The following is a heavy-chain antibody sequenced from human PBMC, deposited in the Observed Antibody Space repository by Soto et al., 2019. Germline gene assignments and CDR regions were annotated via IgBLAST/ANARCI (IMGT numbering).Heavy chain of an antibody. Sequence: QLQLQESGSGLVKPSQTLSLTCAVSGGSISSGGYSWSWIRQPPGKGLEWIGYIDHSGSTYYNPSLKSRVTIAVDRSKNQFSLKLSSVTAADTAVYYCARRGVVVDPYGMDVWGQGTTVTVSS. D-gene: IGHD2-15*01. CDR1: GGSISSGGYS. CDR3: ARRGVVVDPYGMDV. V-gene: IGHV4-30-2*01. CDR2: IDHSGST. J-gene: IGHJ6*02.